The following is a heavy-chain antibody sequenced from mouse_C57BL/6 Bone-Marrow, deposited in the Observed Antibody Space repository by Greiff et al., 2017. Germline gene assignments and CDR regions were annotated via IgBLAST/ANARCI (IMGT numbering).Heavy chain of an antibody. Sequence: DVQLQESGPGLVKPSQSLSLTCSVTGYSITSGYYWNWIRQFPGNKLEWMGYISYDGSNNYNPSLKNRISITRDTSKNQFFLKLNSVTTEDTATYYCALYYGSRFAYWGQGTLVTVSA. CDR1: GYSITSGYY. CDR2: ISYDGSN. D-gene: IGHD1-1*01. V-gene: IGHV3-6*01. J-gene: IGHJ3*01. CDR3: ALYYGSRFAY.